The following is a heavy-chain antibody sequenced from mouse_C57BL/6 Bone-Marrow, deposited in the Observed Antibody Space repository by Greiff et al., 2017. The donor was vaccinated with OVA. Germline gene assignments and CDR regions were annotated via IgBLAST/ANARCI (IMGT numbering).Heavy chain of an antibody. J-gene: IGHJ2*01. CDR3: ARSHYYGSSYGYFDY. CDR2: ISYSGST. Sequence: DVKLVESGPGLAKPSQTLSLTCSVTGYSITSDYWNWIRKFPGNKLEYMGYISYSGSTYYNPSLKSRISITRDTSKNQYYLQLNSVTTEDTATYYCARSHYYGSSYGYFDYWGQGTTLTVSS. D-gene: IGHD1-1*01. CDR1: GYSITSDY. V-gene: IGHV3-8*01.